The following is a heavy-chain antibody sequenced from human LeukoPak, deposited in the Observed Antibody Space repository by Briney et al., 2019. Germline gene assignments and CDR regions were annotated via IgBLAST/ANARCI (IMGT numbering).Heavy chain of an antibody. CDR1: GGSTSSYY. D-gene: IGHD6-6*01. CDR2: IYYSGST. V-gene: IGHV4-59*01. J-gene: IGHJ4*02. CDR3: ARARYSSSAFDY. Sequence: RSETLSLTYSVSGGSTSSYYWSWIRQPPGKGLEWIGYIYYSGSTNYNPSLKSRVTISLETSKNRFSLILSSVTAADTAVYYCARARYSSSAFDYWGQGTLVTVSS.